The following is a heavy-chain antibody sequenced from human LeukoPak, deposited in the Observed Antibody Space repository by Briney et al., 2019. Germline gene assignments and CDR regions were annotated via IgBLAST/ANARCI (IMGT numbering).Heavy chain of an antibody. CDR1: GFTFSSYA. CDR3: AINVRALRFLEWAYYFDY. Sequence: QPGGSLRLSCAASGFTFSSYAMSWVRQAPGKGLEWVSAISGSGGSTYYADSVKGRFTISRDNSKNTLYLQMNSLRAEDTAVYYCAINVRALRFLEWAYYFDYWGQGTLVTVSS. CDR2: ISGSGGST. V-gene: IGHV3-23*01. D-gene: IGHD3-3*01. J-gene: IGHJ4*02.